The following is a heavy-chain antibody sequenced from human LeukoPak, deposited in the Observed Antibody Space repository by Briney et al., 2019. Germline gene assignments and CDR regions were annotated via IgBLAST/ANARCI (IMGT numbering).Heavy chain of an antibody. CDR2: INPNSGGK. CDR3: ALLWADDCCCDCYSDP. J-gene: IGHJ5*02. V-gene: IGHV1-2*02. D-gene: IGHD2-21*02. Sequence: GSSVKVSCKASGCTFTGYYMHWVRQAPRQGGEWMGWINPNSGGKNYAQKFQGRVTMTRDTSISSAYMELGRLTSDDTAVYSCALLWADDCCCDCYSDPWGQGTLVTVSS. CDR1: GCTFTGYY.